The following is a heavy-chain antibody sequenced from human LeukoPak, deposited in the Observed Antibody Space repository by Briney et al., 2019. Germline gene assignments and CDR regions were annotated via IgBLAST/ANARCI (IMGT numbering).Heavy chain of an antibody. V-gene: IGHV4-59*01. Sequence: SQTLSLTCTGAGGSIRSDYWSWIRQPPGKGLEWIWEIYYSGSTNYTPSLKSRVTISVATSKSQFSLKLSSVTAADTAVYYCARSPDSGGSPRLVDYWGQGTLVTVSS. CDR1: GGSIRSDY. CDR3: ARSPDSGGSPRLVDY. J-gene: IGHJ4*02. CDR2: IYYSGST. D-gene: IGHD2-8*02.